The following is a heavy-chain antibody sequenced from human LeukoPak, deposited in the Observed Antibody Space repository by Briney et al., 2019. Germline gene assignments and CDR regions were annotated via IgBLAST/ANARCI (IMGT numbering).Heavy chain of an antibody. Sequence: SETLSLTCTVSGGSISSYYWSWIRQPPGKGLEWIGYIYYSGSTNYNPSLKSRVTISADTSKNQFPLKLSSVTAADTAVYYCARESRDDDWFDPWGQGILVTVSS. D-gene: IGHD5-24*01. CDR3: ARESRDDDWFDP. CDR1: GGSISSYY. CDR2: IYYSGST. J-gene: IGHJ5*02. V-gene: IGHV4-59*01.